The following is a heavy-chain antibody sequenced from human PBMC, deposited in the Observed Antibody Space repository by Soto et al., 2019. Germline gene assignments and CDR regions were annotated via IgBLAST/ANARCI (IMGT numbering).Heavy chain of an antibody. D-gene: IGHD2-8*02. Sequence: QVQLVESGGGVVQPGRSLRLSCAASRFTFSSYGMHWVRQAPGKGLEWVAAISYDGSNKNYADSVKGRFTISRDNSKNTLNLQVTGLRGADTAVYHCAKGLVGYVFGVQDYHYGMDVWGQGTTVTVSS. CDR1: RFTFSSYG. V-gene: IGHV3-30*18. CDR2: ISYDGSNK. CDR3: AKGLVGYVFGVQDYHYGMDV. J-gene: IGHJ6*02.